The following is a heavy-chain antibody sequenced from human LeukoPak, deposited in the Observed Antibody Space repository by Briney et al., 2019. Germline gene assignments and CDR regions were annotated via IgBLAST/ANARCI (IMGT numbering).Heavy chain of an antibody. J-gene: IGHJ5*02. CDR3: ARVGGRYYYDSSGYRMYNWFDP. D-gene: IGHD3-22*01. CDR1: GGSISSYH. Sequence: SETLSLTCTVSGGSISSYHWTWIRQPAGKGLEWIGRIYNSGSTNYNPSLKSRVTISVDTSKNQFSLKLSSVTAADTAVYYCARVGGRYYYDSSGYRMYNWFDPWGQGTLVTVSS. CDR2: IYNSGST. V-gene: IGHV4-4*07.